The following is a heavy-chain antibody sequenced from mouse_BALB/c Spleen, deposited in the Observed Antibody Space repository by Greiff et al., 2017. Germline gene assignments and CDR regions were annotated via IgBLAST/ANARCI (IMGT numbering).Heavy chain of an antibody. CDR3: VRRDYGDY. CDR1: GFSLTSYD. CDR2: IWTGGGT. V-gene: IGHV2-9-2*01. J-gene: IGHJ2*01. D-gene: IGHD1-1*02. Sequence: VKLQESGPGLVAPSQSLSITCTVSGFSLTSYDISWIRQPPGKGLEWLGVIWTGGGTNYNSAFMSRLSISKDNSKSQVFLKMNSLQTDDTAIYYCVRRDYGDYWGQGTTLTVSS.